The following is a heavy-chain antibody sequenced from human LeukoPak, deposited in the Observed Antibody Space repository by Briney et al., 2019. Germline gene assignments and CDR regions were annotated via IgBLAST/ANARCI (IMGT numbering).Heavy chain of an antibody. Sequence: GASVKVSCKVSGYTFTDYYMHWVQQAPGKGLEWMGLVDPEDGETIYVEKFQGRVTITADTHTDAPYMELSSLRSDDTAVYYCATQRYDGSGYYSLYHAFDIWGQGTMVTVSS. V-gene: IGHV1-69-2*01. CDR1: GYTFTDYY. CDR2: VDPEDGET. D-gene: IGHD3-22*01. J-gene: IGHJ3*02. CDR3: ATQRYDGSGYYSLYHAFDI.